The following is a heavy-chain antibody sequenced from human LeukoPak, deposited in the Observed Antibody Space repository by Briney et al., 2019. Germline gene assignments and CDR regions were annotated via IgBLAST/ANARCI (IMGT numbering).Heavy chain of an antibody. V-gene: IGHV1-8*02. CDR2: MNPNSGNT. D-gene: IGHD6-19*01. CDR1: GYTFTSYG. CDR3: ASGVSGWNDFTSFAY. J-gene: IGHJ4*02. Sequence: ASVKVSCKASGYTFTSYGISWMRQAPGQGLEWMGWMNPNSGNTGYAQKFQGRVTMTRNTSISTAYMELSSLRSEDTAVYYCASGVSGWNDFTSFAYGGQGTLATFS.